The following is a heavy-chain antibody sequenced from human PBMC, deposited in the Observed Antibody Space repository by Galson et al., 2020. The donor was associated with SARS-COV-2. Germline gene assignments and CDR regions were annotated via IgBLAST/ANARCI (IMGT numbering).Heavy chain of an antibody. Sequence: GESLKISCAASGFTFSSYAMSWVRQAPGKGLEWVSAISGSGGSTYYADSVKGRFTISRDNSKNTLYLQMNSLRAEDTAVYYCAKSGGVVVPAAPFDYWGQGTLVTVSS. J-gene: IGHJ4*02. D-gene: IGHD2-2*01. CDR2: ISGSGGST. V-gene: IGHV3-23*01. CDR1: GFTFSSYA. CDR3: AKSGGVVVPAAPFDY.